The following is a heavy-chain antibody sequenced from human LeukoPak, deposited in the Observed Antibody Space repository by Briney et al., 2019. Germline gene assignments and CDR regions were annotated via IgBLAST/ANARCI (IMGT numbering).Heavy chain of an antibody. V-gene: IGHV3-23*01. CDR1: GFTFRSYA. CDR3: AKASYGSGSYYFDY. CDR2: ISGSGGST. J-gene: IGHJ4*02. D-gene: IGHD3-10*01. Sequence: GGSLRLSCAASGFTFRSYATSWVREAPGKGLEWVSAISGSGGSTYYADSVKGRFTISRDNSKNTLYLQMTSLRAEDTAVYYCAKASYGSGSYYFDYWGQGTLVTVSS.